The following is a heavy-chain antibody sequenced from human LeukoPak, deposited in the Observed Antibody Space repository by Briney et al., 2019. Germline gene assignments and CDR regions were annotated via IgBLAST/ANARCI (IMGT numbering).Heavy chain of an antibody. D-gene: IGHD3-22*01. CDR2: IPYDGSNK. J-gene: IGHJ4*02. V-gene: IGHV3-30-3*01. CDR1: GFTFSSYA. Sequence: PGGSLRLSCAASGFTFSSYAMHWVRQAPGKGLEWVAVIPYDGSNKYYADSVKGRFTISRDNSKNTLYLQMNSLRAEDTAVYYCARDLHYYDSSGYSQKDYWGQGTLVTVSS. CDR3: ARDLHYYDSSGYSQKDY.